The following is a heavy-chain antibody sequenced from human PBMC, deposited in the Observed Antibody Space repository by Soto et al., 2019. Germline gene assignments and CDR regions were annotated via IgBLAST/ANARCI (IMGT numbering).Heavy chain of an antibody. CDR1: GFTFSSYA. CDR3: AKDPTYYDFWSGYDWYFDL. D-gene: IGHD3-3*01. J-gene: IGHJ2*01. V-gene: IGHV3-23*01. Sequence: EVQLLESGGGLVQPGGSLRLSCAASGFTFSSYAMSWVRQAPGKGLEWVSAISGSGGSTYYADSVKGRFTISRDNSKNTLYLQMNSLRAEDTAVYYCAKDPTYYDFWSGYDWYFDLWGRGTLVTVSS. CDR2: ISGSGGST.